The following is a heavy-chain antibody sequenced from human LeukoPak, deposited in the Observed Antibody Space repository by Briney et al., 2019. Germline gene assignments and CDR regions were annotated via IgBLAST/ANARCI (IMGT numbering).Heavy chain of an antibody. D-gene: IGHD6-19*01. Sequence: SETLSLTCAVYGGSFSGYYWSWIRQHPGKGLEWIGEINHSGSTNYNPSLKSRVTISVDTSKNQFSLKLSSVTAADTAVYYCARGGIAVAGPFDYWGQGTLVTVSS. J-gene: IGHJ4*02. V-gene: IGHV4-34*01. CDR1: GGSFSGYY. CDR2: INHSGST. CDR3: ARGGIAVAGPFDY.